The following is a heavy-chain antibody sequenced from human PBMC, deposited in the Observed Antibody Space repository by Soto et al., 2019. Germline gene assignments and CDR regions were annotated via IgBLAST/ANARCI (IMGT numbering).Heavy chain of an antibody. J-gene: IGHJ6*02. Sequence: ASVKVSCKASGYTFTSYDINWVRQATGQGLEWMGWMNPNSGNTGYAQKFQGRVTMTRNTSISTAYMELSSLRSEDTAVYYCAIVRSSSGYYYGMDVWGQGTTVPVSS. CDR3: AIVRSSSGYYYGMDV. D-gene: IGHD6-6*01. CDR1: GYTFTSYD. V-gene: IGHV1-8*01. CDR2: MNPNSGNT.